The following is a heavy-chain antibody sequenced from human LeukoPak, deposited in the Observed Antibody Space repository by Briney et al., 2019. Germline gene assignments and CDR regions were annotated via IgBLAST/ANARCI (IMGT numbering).Heavy chain of an antibody. CDR3: AKDLRSGSPRYDFDY. Sequence: VGSLRLSCAASGFTFSSYGMHCVRQAPGEGLEWVAVIWYDGSNKYYAASAKGRFTISKDNSKNTPYLQLNSLRAQATAVHYCAKDLRSGSPRYDFDYWGQGNLGTASS. J-gene: IGHJ4*02. V-gene: IGHV3-33*06. CDR1: GFTFSSYG. D-gene: IGHD3-3*01. CDR2: IWYDGSNK.